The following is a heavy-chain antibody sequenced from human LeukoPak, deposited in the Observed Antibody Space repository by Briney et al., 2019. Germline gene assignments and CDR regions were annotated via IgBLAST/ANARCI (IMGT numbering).Heavy chain of an antibody. CDR3: AKGVGNSGYDAFDI. J-gene: IGHJ3*02. D-gene: IGHD3-22*01. Sequence: PGGSLRLSCAASGFTFSSYAINWVRQAPGKGLEWASAISGSGGSTYYADSVKGRFTISRDNSKNTLYLQMNSLRAEDTAVYYCAKGVGNSGYDAFDIWGQGTMVTVYS. CDR2: ISGSGGST. V-gene: IGHV3-23*01. CDR1: GFTFSSYA.